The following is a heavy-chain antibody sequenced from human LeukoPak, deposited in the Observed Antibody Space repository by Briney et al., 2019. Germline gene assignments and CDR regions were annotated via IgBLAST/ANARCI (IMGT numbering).Heavy chain of an antibody. Sequence: ASVKVSCKASGYTFTGYYMHWVRQAPGQGLEWMGWISAYNGNTNYAQKLQGRVTMTTDTSTSTAYMELRSLRSDDTAVYYCARDNLGNVYYNFDYWGQGTLVTVSS. D-gene: IGHD3-10*01. V-gene: IGHV1-18*04. CDR2: ISAYNGNT. CDR3: ARDNLGNVYYNFDY. CDR1: GYTFTGYY. J-gene: IGHJ4*02.